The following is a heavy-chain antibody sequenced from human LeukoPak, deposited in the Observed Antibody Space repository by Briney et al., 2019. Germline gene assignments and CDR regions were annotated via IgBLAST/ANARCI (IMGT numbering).Heavy chain of an antibody. CDR3: ARDLCGGDCYSRGNWFDP. CDR1: GGSISSSSYY. D-gene: IGHD2-21*02. Sequence: LETLSLTCTVSGGSISSSSYYWGWIRQPPGKGLEWIGSIYYSGSTYYNPSLKSRVTISVDTSKNQFSLKLSSVTAADTAVYYCARDLCGGDCYSRGNWFDPWGQRTLVTVSS. V-gene: IGHV4-39*07. CDR2: IYYSGST. J-gene: IGHJ5*02.